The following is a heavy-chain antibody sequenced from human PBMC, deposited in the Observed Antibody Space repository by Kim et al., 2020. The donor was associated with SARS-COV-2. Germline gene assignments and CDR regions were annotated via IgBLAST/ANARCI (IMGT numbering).Heavy chain of an antibody. CDR1: GGSISSYY. J-gene: IGHJ6*02. Sequence: SETLSLTCTVSGGSISSYYWSWIRQPPGNGLEWIGYIYYSGSTNYNPSLKSRVTISVDTSKNQFSLKLSSVTAADTAVYYCARADAVADYYYYGMDVWGQGNTVTVSS. CDR3: ARADAVADYYYYGMDV. CDR2: IYYSGST. V-gene: IGHV4-59*01. D-gene: IGHD6-19*01.